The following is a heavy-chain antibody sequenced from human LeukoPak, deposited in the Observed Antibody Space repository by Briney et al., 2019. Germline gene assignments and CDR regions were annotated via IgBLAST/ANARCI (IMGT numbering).Heavy chain of an antibody. CDR1: GYTFIAYY. J-gene: IGHJ1*01. Sequence: GASVKVSCKASGYTFIAYYMHWVRQAPGQGLEWMGWINPNSGDTKYAQKFQGRVTMTRDTSISTAYMELSRLRSDDTAVYYCALFVGNISWRYFQHWGQGTLVTVSS. CDR2: INPNSGDT. V-gene: IGHV1-2*02. D-gene: IGHD6-13*01. CDR3: ALFVGNISWRYFQH.